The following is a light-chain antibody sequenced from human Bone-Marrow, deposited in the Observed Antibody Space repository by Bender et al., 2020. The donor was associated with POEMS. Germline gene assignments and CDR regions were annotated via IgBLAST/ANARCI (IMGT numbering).Light chain of an antibody. J-gene: IGLJ1*01. CDR3: SSYTSTGTRRV. CDR1: SSDVGGSKF. Sequence: QSALTQPRSVAGSPGQSITISCTGGSSDVGGSKFVSWYQQHPGKAPKLMIYDVNNRPSGVSTRFSGSKSGHTASLTISGLQAEDEADYYCSSYTSTGTRRVFGTGTKVTVL. CDR2: DVN. V-gene: IGLV2-14*03.